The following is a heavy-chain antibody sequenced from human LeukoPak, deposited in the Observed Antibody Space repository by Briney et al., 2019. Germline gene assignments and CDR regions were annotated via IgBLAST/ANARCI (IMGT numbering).Heavy chain of an antibody. J-gene: IGHJ4*02. CDR1: GGSISSSSYY. CDR2: IYYSGST. V-gene: IGHV4-39*07. D-gene: IGHD3-10*01. Sequence: SETLSLTCTVSGGSISSSSYYWGWIRQPPGEGLEWIGSIYYSGSTYYNPSLKSRVTISVDTSKNQFSLKLSSVTAADTAVYYCARVVTMVRGSHPSALGYWGQGTLVTVSS. CDR3: ARVVTMVRGSHPSALGY.